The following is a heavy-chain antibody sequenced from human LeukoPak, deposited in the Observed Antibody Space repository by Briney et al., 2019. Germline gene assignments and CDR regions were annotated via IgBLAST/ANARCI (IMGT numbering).Heavy chain of an antibody. CDR3: ARWAVGSSSGKYNDAFDT. J-gene: IGHJ3*02. D-gene: IGHD6-6*01. CDR2: RYYSGST. Sequence: SDTLSLTCAVSGYSISSSNWWGWIRQPPGKGLEWIGYRYYSGSTYYNPSLKSRVTMSVDTSKNQFSLKLSSVTAVDTAAYYCARWAVGSSSGKYNDAFDTWGQGTMVTVSS. CDR1: GYSISSSNW. V-gene: IGHV4-28*01.